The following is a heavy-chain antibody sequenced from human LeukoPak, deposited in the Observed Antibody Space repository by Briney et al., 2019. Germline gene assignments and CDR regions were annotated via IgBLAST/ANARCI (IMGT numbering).Heavy chain of an antibody. Sequence: PGGSLRLSCAASGFTFSSYAMSWVRQAPGKGLEWVAVISYDGSNKYYADSVKGRFTISRDNAKNSLYLQMNSLRAEDTAVYYCARADSAMAITVLWGQGTLATVSS. D-gene: IGHD1-14*01. CDR2: ISYDGSNK. V-gene: IGHV3-30*03. J-gene: IGHJ4*02. CDR1: GFTFSSYA. CDR3: ARADSAMAITVL.